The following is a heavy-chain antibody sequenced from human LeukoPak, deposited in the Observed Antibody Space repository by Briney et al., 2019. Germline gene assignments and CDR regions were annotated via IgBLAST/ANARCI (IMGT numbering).Heavy chain of an antibody. V-gene: IGHV1-69*05. J-gene: IGHJ4*02. Sequence: GASXKVSCKASGGTFISYAISWVRQAPGQGLEWMGRIIPIFGTANYAQKFQGRVTITTDESTSTAYMELSSLRSEDTAVYYCARGDNYYDSSGYYYWGQGTLVTVSS. CDR3: ARGDNYYDSSGYYY. D-gene: IGHD3-22*01. CDR2: IIPIFGTA. CDR1: GGTFISYA.